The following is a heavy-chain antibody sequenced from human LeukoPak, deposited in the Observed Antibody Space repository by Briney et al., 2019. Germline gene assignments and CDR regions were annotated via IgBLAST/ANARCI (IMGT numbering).Heavy chain of an antibody. V-gene: IGHV1-2*02. CDR2: INPNSGGT. J-gene: IGHJ4*02. Sequence: ASVKVSCKASGYTFTGYYMHWVRQAPGQGLEWMGWINPNSGGTNYAQKFQVRVTMTRDTSISTAYMELSSLRSEDTAVYYCARGLRGGSCYDYWGKGTLVTVSS. CDR3: ARGLRGGSCYDY. D-gene: IGHD2-15*01. CDR1: GYTFTGYY.